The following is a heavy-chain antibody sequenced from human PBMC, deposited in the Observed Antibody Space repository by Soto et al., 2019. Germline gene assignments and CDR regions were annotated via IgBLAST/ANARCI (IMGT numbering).Heavy chain of an antibody. CDR3: AREEGLRFLEWLSPLGMDV. Sequence: GGSLRLSCAASGFTFSSYGMHWVRQAPGKGLEWVAVIWYDGSNKYYADSVKGRFTISRDNSKNTLYLQMNSLRAADTAVYYCAREEGLRFLEWLSPLGMDVWGQGTTVTVSS. CDR2: IWYDGSNK. J-gene: IGHJ6*02. CDR1: GFTFSSYG. V-gene: IGHV3-33*01. D-gene: IGHD3-3*01.